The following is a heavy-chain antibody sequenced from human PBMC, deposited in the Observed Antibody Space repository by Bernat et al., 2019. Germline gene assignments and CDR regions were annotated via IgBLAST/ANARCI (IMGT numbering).Heavy chain of an antibody. CDR1: GGSISSYY. J-gene: IGHJ4*02. Sequence: QVQLQESGPGLVKPSETLSLTCTVSGGSISSYYWSWIRQPPGKGLEWIGYIYYSGSTNYNPSLKSRVTISVDTSKNQFSLKLSSVTAADTAVYYCARDTIMTTVTTVEFDYWGQGTLVTVSS. V-gene: IGHV4-59*08. CDR2: IYYSGST. CDR3: ARDTIMTTVTTVEFDY. D-gene: IGHD4-17*01.